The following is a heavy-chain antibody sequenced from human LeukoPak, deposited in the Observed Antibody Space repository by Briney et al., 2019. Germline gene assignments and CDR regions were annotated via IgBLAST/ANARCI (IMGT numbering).Heavy chain of an antibody. Sequence: PSETLSLTCTVSGGSISSYYWSWIRQPPGMGLEWIGYVYYSGGTNYNPSLKSRVTISVDTSKNQFSLKLSSVTAADTAVHYCARDPTTVTTIFDSWGQGTLVTVSS. D-gene: IGHD4-17*01. CDR1: GGSISSYY. CDR3: ARDPTTVTTIFDS. J-gene: IGHJ4*02. V-gene: IGHV4-59*01. CDR2: VYYSGGT.